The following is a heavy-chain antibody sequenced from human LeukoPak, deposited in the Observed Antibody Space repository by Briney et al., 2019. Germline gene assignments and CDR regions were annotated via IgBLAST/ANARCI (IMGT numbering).Heavy chain of an antibody. Sequence: GGSLRLSCAASGFTFSNAWMNWVRQAPGKGLEWVGRIKSKTDGGTTDYAAPVKGRFTISRDDSKNTLYLQMNSLKTEDTAVYYCTTDLPPSWPAMVTGFDYWGQGTLVTVSS. CDR2: IKSKTDGGTT. CDR3: TTDLPPSWPAMVTGFDY. J-gene: IGHJ4*02. D-gene: IGHD5-18*01. V-gene: IGHV3-15*01. CDR1: GFTFSNAW.